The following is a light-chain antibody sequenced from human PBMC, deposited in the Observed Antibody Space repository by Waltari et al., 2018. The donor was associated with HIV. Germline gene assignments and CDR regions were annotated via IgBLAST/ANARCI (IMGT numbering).Light chain of an antibody. J-gene: IGLJ2*01. CDR2: DVT. CDR1: SSDVGGYSY. CDR3: CSYAGSYTLI. V-gene: IGLV2-11*01. Sequence: QSALTQPRSVSGTPGQSVTISCTGTSSDVGGYSYVSWFQHPPGKAPKLMIYDVTKRPSGVPDRFSGSKSGNTASLTISGLQSEDEADYYCCSYAGSYTLIFGGGTKLTVL.